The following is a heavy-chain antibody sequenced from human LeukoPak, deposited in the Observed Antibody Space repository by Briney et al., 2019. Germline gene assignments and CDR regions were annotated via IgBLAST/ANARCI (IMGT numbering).Heavy chain of an antibody. CDR2: IGSSSTYT. J-gene: IGHJ5*02. V-gene: IGHV3-11*05. Sequence: GGSLRLSCAASGFTFSGYYMSWVRQAPGKGLEWVSCIGSSSTYTNYADSVKGRFTISRDNAKNSLYLQMDGLRAEDTAVYYCARVNYSNWFDPWGQGTLVTVSS. D-gene: IGHD5-24*01. CDR3: ARVNYSNWFDP. CDR1: GFTFSGYY.